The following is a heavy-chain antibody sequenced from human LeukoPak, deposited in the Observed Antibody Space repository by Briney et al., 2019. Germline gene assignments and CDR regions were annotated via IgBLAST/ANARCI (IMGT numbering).Heavy chain of an antibody. J-gene: IGHJ4*02. D-gene: IGHD5-24*01. CDR3: VRDRELTY. Sequence: SETLSLTCTVSGGSISSYYWSWIRQPPGKGLEWIGYIYNSGSTNYNPSLKSRVTISADTSKYQFSLKLTSVTAADTAMYYCVRDRELTYWGQGTLVTVSS. CDR1: GGSISSYY. V-gene: IGHV4-59*01. CDR2: IYNSGST.